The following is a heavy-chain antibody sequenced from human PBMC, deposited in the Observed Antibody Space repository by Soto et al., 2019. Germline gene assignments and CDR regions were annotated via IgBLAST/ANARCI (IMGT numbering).Heavy chain of an antibody. V-gene: IGHV1-46*01. CDR1: GYTFTSYY. CDR2: INPSGGST. CDR3: AREGVAAATQSGGNWFDP. D-gene: IGHD2-15*01. J-gene: IGHJ5*02. Sequence: GASVKVSCKASGYTFTSYYMHWVRQAPGQGLEWMGIINPSGGSTSYAQKFQGRVTMTRDTSTSTVYMELSSLRSEDTAVYYCAREGVAAATQSGGNWFDPWGQGTLVTVSS.